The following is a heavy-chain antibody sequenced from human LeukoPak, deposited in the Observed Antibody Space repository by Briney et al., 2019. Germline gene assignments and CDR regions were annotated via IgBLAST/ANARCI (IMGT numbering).Heavy chain of an antibody. Sequence: PSETLSLTCTVSGGSISSYYWSWIRQPPGKGLEWIGYIYTSGSTNYNPSLKSRVTISVDTSKNQFSLKLSSVTAADTAMYYCARQTEYYDFWSGSHYYYMDVWGKGTTVTVSS. CDR1: GGSISSYY. D-gene: IGHD3-3*01. V-gene: IGHV4-4*09. CDR2: IYTSGST. CDR3: ARQTEYYDFWSGSHYYYMDV. J-gene: IGHJ6*03.